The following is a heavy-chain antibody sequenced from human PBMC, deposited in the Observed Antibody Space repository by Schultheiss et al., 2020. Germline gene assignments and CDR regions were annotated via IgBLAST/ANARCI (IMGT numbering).Heavy chain of an antibody. CDR3: ARDDGGWYLHYYYYGMDV. Sequence: GGSLRLSCAASGFTFSNAWMSWVRQAPGKGLEWVAVIWYDGSNKYYADSVKGRFTISRDNSKNTLYLQMNSLRAEDTAVYYCARDDGGWYLHYYYYGMDVWGPGPTVTVAS. D-gene: IGHD6-19*01. CDR1: GFTFSNAW. CDR2: IWYDGSNK. J-gene: IGHJ6*02. V-gene: IGHV3-33*08.